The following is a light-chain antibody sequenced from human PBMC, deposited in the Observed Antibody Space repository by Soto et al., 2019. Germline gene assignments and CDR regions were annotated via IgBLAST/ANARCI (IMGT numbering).Light chain of an antibody. V-gene: IGLV2-14*01. Sequence: QSVLTQPASVSGSPGQSITISCTGTSSGVGSYNSVSWYQQHPGKAPKVMIYDVSNRPSGVSNRFSGSKSGNTASLTISGLQAEDEADYYCGPYTSSSTLVFGGGTKLTVL. J-gene: IGLJ2*01. CDR3: GPYTSSSTLV. CDR1: SSGVGSYNS. CDR2: DVS.